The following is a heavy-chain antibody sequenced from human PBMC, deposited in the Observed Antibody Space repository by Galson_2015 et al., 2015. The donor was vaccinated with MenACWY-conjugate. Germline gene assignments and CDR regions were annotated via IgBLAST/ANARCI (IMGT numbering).Heavy chain of an antibody. CDR1: GFTISKNY. J-gene: IGHJ5*02. Sequence: SLRLSCAASGFTISKNYMSWIRQAPGKGLEWVSLTYSDGSTSYTDSVRGRFTISRDNAMNTVFLQMNSLRAEDTAVYYCAANSPSDPWGQGTLVTVSS. V-gene: IGHV3-66*01. CDR2: TYSDGST. D-gene: IGHD2-21*01. CDR3: AANSPSDP.